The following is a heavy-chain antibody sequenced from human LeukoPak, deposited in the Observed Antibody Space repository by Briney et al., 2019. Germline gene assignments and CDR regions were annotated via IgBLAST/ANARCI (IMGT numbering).Heavy chain of an antibody. CDR3: ARSGTTDGSWPSFDP. CDR2: IIPIFGTA. J-gene: IGHJ5*02. D-gene: IGHD6-13*01. Sequence: SVKVSCKASGGTFSIYAISWVRQAPGQGLEWMGGIIPIFGTANYAQKFQGRVTITADESTSTAYMELSSLRSEDTAVYYCARSGTTDGSWPSFDPWGQGTLVTVSS. CDR1: GGTFSIYA. V-gene: IGHV1-69*01.